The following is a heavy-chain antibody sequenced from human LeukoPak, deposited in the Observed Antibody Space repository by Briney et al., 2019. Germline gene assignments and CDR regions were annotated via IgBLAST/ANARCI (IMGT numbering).Heavy chain of an antibody. D-gene: IGHD3-16*01. J-gene: IGHJ4*02. V-gene: IGHV1-2*04. CDR2: IDPNSGGT. CDR3: ARGPAHGGFDY. Sequence: GASVKVSCRASGYTFTDYYMHWWRQAPGQGLEWMGWIDPNSGGTNYAQKFQGWLTVTRDTSISTVYMDLSRLKSDDTAVYYCARGPAHGGFDYWGQGTQITVSS. CDR1: GYTFTDYY.